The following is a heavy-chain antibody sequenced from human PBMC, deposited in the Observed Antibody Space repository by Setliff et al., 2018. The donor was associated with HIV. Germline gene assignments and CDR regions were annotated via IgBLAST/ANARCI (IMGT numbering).Heavy chain of an antibody. J-gene: IGHJ6*02. CDR2: IYTSGST. Sequence: NPSETLSLICTVSGGSISSFSWNWIRQPAGKGLEWIGRIYTSGSTDYNPSLKSRVTMSVDTSKNQFSLKLSSVTAADTAVYYCARGGYYYYFGVDVWGQGTTVTVSS. D-gene: IGHD3-16*01. CDR1: GGSISSFS. CDR3: ARGGYYYYFGVDV. V-gene: IGHV4-4*07.